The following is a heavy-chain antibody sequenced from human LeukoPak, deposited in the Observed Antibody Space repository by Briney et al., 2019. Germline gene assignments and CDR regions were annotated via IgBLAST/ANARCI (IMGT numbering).Heavy chain of an antibody. J-gene: IGHJ4*02. CDR2: IIPIFGTA. CDR1: GGTFSSYA. Sequence: SVKVSCKASGGTFSSYAISWVRQAPGQGLEWMGGIIPIFGTANYAQKFQGRVTITADESTSTAYMELSSLRSEDTAVYYCASGPPLYDILTGYPGLDCWGQGTLVTVSS. D-gene: IGHD3-9*01. V-gene: IGHV1-69*13. CDR3: ASGPPLYDILTGYPGLDC.